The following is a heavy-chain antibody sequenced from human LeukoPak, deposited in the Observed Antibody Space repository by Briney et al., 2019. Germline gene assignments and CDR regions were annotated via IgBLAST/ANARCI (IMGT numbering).Heavy chain of an antibody. V-gene: IGHV5-51*01. D-gene: IGHD3-10*01. Sequence: GESLKISCKGSGYSFTSYWIGWVRQMPGKGLEWMGIIYPGDSDTRYSPSFQGQVTISADKSISTAYLQWSSLKASDTAMCYCARQSYGSGSYPFIGYWGQGTLVTVSS. J-gene: IGHJ4*02. CDR1: GYSFTSYW. CDR3: ARQSYGSGSYPFIGY. CDR2: IYPGDSDT.